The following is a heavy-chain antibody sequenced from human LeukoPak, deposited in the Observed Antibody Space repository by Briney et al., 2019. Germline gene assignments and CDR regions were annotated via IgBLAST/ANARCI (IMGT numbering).Heavy chain of an antibody. D-gene: IGHD2-2*01. V-gene: IGHV3-23*01. CDR2: ISGSGGTT. CDR3: ARDRLGGSCCTFYSMDV. J-gene: IGHJ6*02. CDR1: GFTFSNYA. Sequence: PGGSLRLSCAASGFTFSNYAMTLVRQAPGKGLEWVSVISGSGGTTFYADSVKGRFTISRDNSKNTLYLEVNRLRAEDTAVYYCARDRLGGSCCTFYSMDVWGQGTTVTVSS.